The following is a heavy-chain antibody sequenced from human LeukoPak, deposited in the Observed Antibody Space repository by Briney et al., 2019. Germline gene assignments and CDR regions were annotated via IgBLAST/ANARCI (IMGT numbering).Heavy chain of an antibody. V-gene: IGHV3-30*02. D-gene: IGHD6-13*01. CDR3: ARFSIEASRSFLDY. Sequence: GGSLRLSCAASGFTFSSYGMHWVRQAPGKGLEWVAFIRYDGSNKYYADSVKGRFTISRDNAKNSLYLQMNSLRAEDTAVYYCARFSIEASRSFLDYWGQGTLVTVSS. CDR1: GFTFSSYG. J-gene: IGHJ4*02. CDR2: IRYDGSNK.